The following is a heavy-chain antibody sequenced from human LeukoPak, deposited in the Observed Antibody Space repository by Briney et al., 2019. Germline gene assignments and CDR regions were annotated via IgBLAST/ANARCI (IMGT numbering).Heavy chain of an antibody. Sequence: HWASVTVSCKASGGTFSSYAISWVRQAPGQGLEWMGGIIPIFGTANYAQKFQGRVTITADKSTSTAYMELSSLRSEDTAVYYCARNGGYSYGSGYYYGMDVWGKGTTVTVSS. D-gene: IGHD5-18*01. CDR1: GGTFSSYA. CDR3: ARNGGYSYGSGYYYGMDV. J-gene: IGHJ6*04. V-gene: IGHV1-69*06. CDR2: IIPIFGTA.